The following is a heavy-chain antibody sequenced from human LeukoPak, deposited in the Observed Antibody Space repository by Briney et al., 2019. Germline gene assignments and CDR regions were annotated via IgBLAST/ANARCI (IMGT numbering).Heavy chain of an antibody. V-gene: IGHV1-3*03. Sequence: ASVKVSCKASGYTFTSYAMHWVRQAPGQRLEWMGWINAAYGNTKYSQDFQGRVTITSDTSASTAYMELSSLKSEDMAVYYCARENLAVAGTFGYWGQGTLVTVSS. CDR3: ARENLAVAGTFGY. CDR2: INAAYGNT. J-gene: IGHJ4*02. D-gene: IGHD6-19*01. CDR1: GYTFTSYA.